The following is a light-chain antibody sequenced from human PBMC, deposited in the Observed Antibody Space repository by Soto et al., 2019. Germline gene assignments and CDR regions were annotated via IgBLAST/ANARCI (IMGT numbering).Light chain of an antibody. V-gene: IGLV4-69*01. CDR2: LNSDGSH. CDR3: QTWTTGIHIL. Sequence: QLVLTQSPSASASLGASVKLTCTLSSGHSSYAIAWHQQHPEKGPRYLMKLNSDGSHSKGDGIPDRFSGSSSGAERYLTISSLQSEDEADYYCQTWTTGIHILFGGGTKLTVL. CDR1: SGHSSYA. J-gene: IGLJ2*01.